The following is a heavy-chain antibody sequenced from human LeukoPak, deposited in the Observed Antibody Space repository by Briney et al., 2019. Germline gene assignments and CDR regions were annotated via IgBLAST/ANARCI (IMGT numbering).Heavy chain of an antibody. V-gene: IGHV1-2*02. D-gene: IGHD3-10*01. Sequence: ASVKVSCKASGYTFTGYYMHWVRQAPGQGLEWMGWINPNSGGTNYAQKFQGRVTMTRDTSISTAYMELSRLRSDDTAVYYCARDSLVRGAYEPSCHYWGQGTLVTVSS. CDR3: ARDSLVRGAYEPSCHY. CDR1: GYTFTGYY. J-gene: IGHJ4*02. CDR2: INPNSGGT.